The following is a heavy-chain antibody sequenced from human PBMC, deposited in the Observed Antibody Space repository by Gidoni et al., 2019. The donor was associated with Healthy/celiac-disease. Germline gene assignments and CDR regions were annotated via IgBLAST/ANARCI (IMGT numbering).Heavy chain of an antibody. CDR2: ISGSGGRT. V-gene: IGHV3-23*01. J-gene: IGHJ6*02. Sequence: EVPLLESGGGLVQPGGSLRLSCAASGFTFSSYAMSWVRQAPGKGLGWVSAISGSGGRTYYADSVKGRFTISRDNSKNTLYLQMNSLRAEDTAVYYCANEPGELEPLFNGMDVWGQGTTVTVSS. D-gene: IGHD1-1*01. CDR3: ANEPGELEPLFNGMDV. CDR1: GFTFSSYA.